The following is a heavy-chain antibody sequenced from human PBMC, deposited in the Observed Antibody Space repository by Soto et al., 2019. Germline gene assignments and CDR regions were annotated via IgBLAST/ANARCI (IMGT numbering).Heavy chain of an antibody. CDR1: GFTFSEDA. J-gene: IGHJ4*02. D-gene: IGHD5-18*01. Sequence: QVDLVESGGGVVQPGESLRLSCATSGFTFSEDAMHWVRQAPGKGLEWVAVIWYDGSKKHYADSVKGRFTISRDNSKKTLVLQMNSLTAEDTARYWCVREGRHTAMFSGFDYWGQGTRVTASS. CDR3: VREGRHTAMFSGFDY. V-gene: IGHV3-33*01. CDR2: IWYDGSKK.